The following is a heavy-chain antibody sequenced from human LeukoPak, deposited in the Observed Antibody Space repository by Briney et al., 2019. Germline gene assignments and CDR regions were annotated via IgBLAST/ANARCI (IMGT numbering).Heavy chain of an antibody. CDR3: ASGTSITMVRGVFPDAFDI. Sequence: SVKVSCKASGGTFSSYAISWVRQAPGQGLEWMGGIIPIFGTANYAQKFQGRVTITADESTSTAYMELSSLRSEDTAVYYCASGTSITMVRGVFPDAFDIWGQGTMVTVSS. CDR1: GGTFSSYA. V-gene: IGHV1-69*13. J-gene: IGHJ3*02. D-gene: IGHD3-10*01. CDR2: IIPIFGTA.